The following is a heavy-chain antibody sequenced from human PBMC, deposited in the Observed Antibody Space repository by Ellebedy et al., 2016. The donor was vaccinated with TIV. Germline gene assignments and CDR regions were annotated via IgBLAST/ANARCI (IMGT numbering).Heavy chain of an antibody. CDR2: IRSKAYGGTT. V-gene: IGHV3-49*04. CDR1: GFTFGDYA. J-gene: IGHJ4*02. D-gene: IGHD4-17*01. CDR3: TRDKSDYGEAWGYFDY. Sequence: PGGSLRLSCTASGFTFGDYAMSWVRQAPGKGLEWVGFIRSKAYGGTTEYAASVKGRFTISRDDSKSIAYLQMNSLKTEDTAVYYCTRDKSDYGEAWGYFDYWGQGTLVTVSS.